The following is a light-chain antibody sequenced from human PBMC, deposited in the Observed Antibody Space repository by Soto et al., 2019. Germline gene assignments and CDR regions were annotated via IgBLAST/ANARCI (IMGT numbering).Light chain of an antibody. CDR1: SNDVGGFNY. V-gene: IGLV2-11*01. CDR2: DVT. CDR3: CSYAATYSLA. Sequence: QSVLTQPRSVSGSPGQSVTISCTGTSNDVGGFNYISWYQQHPDKAPKLMIYDVTKRPSGVPDRFSGSKSDNTASLTISGLQAEDEADYYCCSYAATYSLAFGGGTKVT. J-gene: IGLJ2*01.